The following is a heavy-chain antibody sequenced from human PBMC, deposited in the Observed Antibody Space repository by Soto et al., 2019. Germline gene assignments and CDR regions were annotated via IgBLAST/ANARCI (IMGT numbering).Heavy chain of an antibody. Sequence: GASVKVSCKASGYTFNTFGITWVRQAPGQGLEWMGCVNGYNNKRDYSRKLQDRITLTADPSTSTSYMELRSLTSDDTAVYYCARGWGKYFGVNDFQHWGQGTLVTVSS. J-gene: IGHJ1*01. CDR1: GYTFNTFG. D-gene: IGHD2-8*01. CDR2: VNGYNNKR. CDR3: ARGWGKYFGVNDFQH. V-gene: IGHV1-18*01.